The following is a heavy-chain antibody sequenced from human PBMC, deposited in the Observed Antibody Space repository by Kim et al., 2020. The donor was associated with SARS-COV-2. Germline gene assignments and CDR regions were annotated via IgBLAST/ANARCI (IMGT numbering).Heavy chain of an antibody. CDR2: IYYTGST. CDR3: APHSSTWGDAFYI. V-gene: IGHV4-59*13. J-gene: IGHJ3*02. D-gene: IGHD6-13*01. CDR1: AGSIGSYY. Sequence: SETLSLTCTVSAGSIGSYYWSWIRHPPGKGLEWIGYIYYTGSTNYNPSLKSRVTISVDTSKNQFSLKLTSVTAADTAVYYCAPHSSTWGDAFYIWGQGTMVTVSS.